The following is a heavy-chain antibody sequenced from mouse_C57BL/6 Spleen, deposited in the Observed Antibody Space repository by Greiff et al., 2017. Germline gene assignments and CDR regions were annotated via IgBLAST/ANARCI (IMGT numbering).Heavy chain of an antibody. CDR3: ARSVYDGYYDY. CDR2: IDPSDSET. CDR1: GYTFTSYW. Sequence: VQLQQPGAELVRPGSSVKLSCKASGYTFTSYWMHWVKQRPIQGLEWIGNIDPSDSETPYNQKFKDKATLTVDKSSSTAYMQLSSLTSEDSAVYYCARSVYDGYYDYWGQGTTLTVSS. J-gene: IGHJ2*01. D-gene: IGHD2-3*01. V-gene: IGHV1-52*01.